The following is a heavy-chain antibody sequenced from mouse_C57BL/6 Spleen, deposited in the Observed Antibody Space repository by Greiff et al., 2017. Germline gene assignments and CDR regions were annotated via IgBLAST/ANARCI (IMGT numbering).Heavy chain of an antibody. CDR1: GFSLTSYA. D-gene: IGHD3-2*02. V-gene: IGHV2-9-1*01. CDR2: IWTGGGT. J-gene: IGHJ4*01. CDR3: ARNSGQLRNRDYYAMDY. Sequence: VKLQQSGPGLVAPSQSLSITCTVSGFSLTSYAISWVRQPPGKGLEWLGVIWTGGGTNYNSALKSRLSISKDNSKSQVFLKMNSLQTDDTARYYCARNSGQLRNRDYYAMDYWGQGTSVTVSS.